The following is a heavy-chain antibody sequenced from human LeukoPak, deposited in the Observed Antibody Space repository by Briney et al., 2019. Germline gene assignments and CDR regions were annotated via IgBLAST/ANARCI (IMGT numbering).Heavy chain of an antibody. CDR1: GYTFTGYY. CDR3: ARVGDYYDSSGYPYYFDY. V-gene: IGHV1-2*04. Sequence: ASVKVSCKASGYTFTGYYMHWVRQAPGQGLEWMGWINPNSGGTNYAQKFQGWVTMTRDTSISTASMELSRLRSDDTAVYYCARVGDYYDSSGYPYYFDYWGQGTLVTVSS. CDR2: INPNSGGT. J-gene: IGHJ4*02. D-gene: IGHD3-22*01.